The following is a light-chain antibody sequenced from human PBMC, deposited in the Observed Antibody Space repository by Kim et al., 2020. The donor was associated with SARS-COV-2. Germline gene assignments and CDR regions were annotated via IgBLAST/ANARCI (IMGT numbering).Light chain of an antibody. CDR2: GTS. J-gene: IGKJ4*01. CDR3: QQYGRA. CDR1: QSVGSNY. V-gene: IGKV3-20*01. Sequence: EIVLTQSPDTLSLSPGESATLSCRASQSVGSNYLAWYQQKPGQAPSLLIFGTSSRAAGISHRFSVSGSGTDFTLTISRLEPEDFAVYYCQQYGRAFGGGTKVDIK.